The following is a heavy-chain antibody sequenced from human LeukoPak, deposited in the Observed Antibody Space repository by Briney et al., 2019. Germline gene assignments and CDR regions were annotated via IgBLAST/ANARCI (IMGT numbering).Heavy chain of an antibody. CDR2: INHSGST. V-gene: IGHV4-34*01. CDR1: GGSISNYY. J-gene: IGHJ4*02. CDR3: ARGRSAPPYCGGDCYLYYFDY. Sequence: SETLPLTCIVSGGSISNYYWSWIRQPPGKGLEWIGEINHSGSTNYNPSLKSRVTISVDTSKNQFSLKLSSVTAADTAVYYCARGRSAPPYCGGDCYLYYFDYWGQGTLVTVSS. D-gene: IGHD2-21*02.